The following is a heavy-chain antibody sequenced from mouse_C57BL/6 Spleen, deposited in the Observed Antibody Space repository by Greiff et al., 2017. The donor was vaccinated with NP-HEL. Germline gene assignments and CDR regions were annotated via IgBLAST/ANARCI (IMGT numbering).Heavy chain of an antibody. J-gene: IGHJ3*01. CDR3: ARRETAQATSFPY. V-gene: IGHV5-4*01. D-gene: IGHD3-2*02. CDR2: ISDGGSYT. CDR1: GFTFSSYA. Sequence: EVHLVESGGGLVKPGGSLKLSCAASGFTFSSYAMSWVRQTPEKRLEWVATISDGGSYTYYPDNVKGRFTISRDNAKNNLYLQMRQLKSEDTAMYYCARRETAQATSFPYWGQGTLVTVSA.